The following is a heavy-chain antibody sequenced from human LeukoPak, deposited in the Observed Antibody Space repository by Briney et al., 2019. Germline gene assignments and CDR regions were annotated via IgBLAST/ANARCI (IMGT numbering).Heavy chain of an antibody. D-gene: IGHD1-26*01. Sequence: GESLKISCKGSGYSFTSYWIGGVRQMPGKGLEWMGIIYPGDSDTRYSPSFQGQVTISADKFISTAYLQWSSLKASDTAMYYCARYQSGSYPYYYYYYMDVWGKGTTVTVSS. CDR1: GYSFTSYW. CDR3: ARYQSGSYPYYYYYYMDV. J-gene: IGHJ6*03. V-gene: IGHV5-51*01. CDR2: IYPGDSDT.